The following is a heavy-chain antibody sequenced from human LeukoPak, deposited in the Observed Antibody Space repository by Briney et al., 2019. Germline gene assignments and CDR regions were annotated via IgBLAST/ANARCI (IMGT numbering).Heavy chain of an antibody. Sequence: ASVKVSCKSSGYTFTTYGISWMRQAPGQSLEWMGWISPYNSNTKYAQKLQGRVTMTTDTSTNTAYMEVRSLRSDDTAVYYCAREAPVAAGSDAFDIWGQGTMVTVSS. CDR1: GYTFTTYG. D-gene: IGHD6-19*01. V-gene: IGHV1-18*01. J-gene: IGHJ3*02. CDR3: AREAPVAAGSDAFDI. CDR2: ISPYNSNT.